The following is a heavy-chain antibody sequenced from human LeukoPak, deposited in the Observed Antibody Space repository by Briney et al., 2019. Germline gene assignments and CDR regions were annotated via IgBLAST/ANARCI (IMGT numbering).Heavy chain of an antibody. D-gene: IGHD4-4*01. V-gene: IGHV4-31*03. Sequence: SQTLSLTCTVSGGSIRSGDYSWNWIRQHPGKGLEWIGYIYYSGSTYYSPSLTSRVTMSVDTSKNQFSLKLSSVTAADTAIYYCARDHTETSSLNFRNYYYGMDIWGQGTTVIVSS. CDR1: GGSIRSGDYS. CDR2: IYYSGST. CDR3: ARDHTETSSLNFRNYYYGMDI. J-gene: IGHJ6*02.